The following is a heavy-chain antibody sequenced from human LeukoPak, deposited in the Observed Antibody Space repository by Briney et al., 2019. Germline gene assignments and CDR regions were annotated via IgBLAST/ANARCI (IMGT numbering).Heavy chain of an antibody. CDR1: GYTFTAYY. CDR2: INPNSGAT. D-gene: IGHD3-9*01. CDR3: ARVLRHFGTFDP. Sequence: GASVKVSCKASGYTFTAYYIHWVRQAPGQGLEWMGWINPNSGATKCAQNFQGRVTMTRDTSISTAYMEVSDLKSDDTALYYCARVLRHFGTFDPWGQGTLVTVSS. J-gene: IGHJ5*02. V-gene: IGHV1-2*02.